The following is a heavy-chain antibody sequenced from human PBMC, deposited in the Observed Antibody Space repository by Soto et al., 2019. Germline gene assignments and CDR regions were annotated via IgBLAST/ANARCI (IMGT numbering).Heavy chain of an antibody. V-gene: IGHV1-3*01. CDR1: GYTFTSYA. Sequence: QVQLVQSGAEVKKPGASVKVSCKASGYTFTSYAMHWVRQAPGQRLEWMGWINAGSGNTKYSQKFQGRVTITRDTTATTAYMTLSSLRSEETAVYYCARGPVGPDGPGDYWGHRTLVAVSS. J-gene: IGHJ4*01. CDR3: ARGPVGPDGPGDY. CDR2: INAGSGNT.